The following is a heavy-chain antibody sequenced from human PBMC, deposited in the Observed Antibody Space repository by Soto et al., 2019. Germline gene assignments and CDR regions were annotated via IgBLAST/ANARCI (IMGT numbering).Heavy chain of an antibody. CDR1: GGSISSYY. D-gene: IGHD3-10*01. V-gene: IGHV4-59*01. CDR3: ARESAGSGKNNWFDP. Sequence: QVRLQKSGPGLVKPSETLSLTCTVSGGSISSYYWSWIRQPPGKGLEWIGFIYYTGSTKYNPSLESRVTLSADTSKNQLSLKLTSVTAADTAVYYCARESAGSGKNNWFDPWGQGTLVIVSS. J-gene: IGHJ5*02. CDR2: IYYTGST.